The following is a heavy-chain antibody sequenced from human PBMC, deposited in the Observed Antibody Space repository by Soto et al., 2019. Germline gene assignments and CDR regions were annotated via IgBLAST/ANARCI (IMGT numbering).Heavy chain of an antibody. CDR2: ITPIFGTS. CDR1: GGTFSSYT. V-gene: IGHV1-69*13. CDR3: ARYCSGGSCFYKGGAFDI. D-gene: IGHD2-15*01. Sequence: ASVKVSCKVSGGTFSSYTFSWVRQAPGQGREWMGGITPIFGTSRYSQKFQGRVTITADESTTTAYMELSSLRSEDTAVYYCARYCSGGSCFYKGGAFDIWGQGTMVTVSS. J-gene: IGHJ3*02.